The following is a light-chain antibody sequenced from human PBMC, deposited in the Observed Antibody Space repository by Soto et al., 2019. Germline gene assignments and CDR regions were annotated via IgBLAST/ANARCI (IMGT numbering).Light chain of an antibody. Sequence: IQMTQSPSSLSASVGDRVTIPCRASQGISSYLAWYQQKPGKAPKLLIYAAYNLQSGVPSRFSGSGSGTDFTLTISCLQSEDFATYYCQQYYSYPRTFGQGTKVDIK. V-gene: IGKV1-8*01. J-gene: IGKJ1*01. CDR1: QGISSY. CDR2: AAY. CDR3: QQYYSYPRT.